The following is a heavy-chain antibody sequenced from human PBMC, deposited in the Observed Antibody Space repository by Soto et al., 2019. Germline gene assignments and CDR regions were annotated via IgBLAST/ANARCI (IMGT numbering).Heavy chain of an antibody. CDR1: GFSVDNIF. CDR2: ISDDGRT. CDR3: SRDHSSGGYDY. V-gene: IGHV3-53*01. D-gene: IGHD2-8*02. Sequence: GGSLRLSCVASGFSVDNIFMSWVRQAPGKGLQWVSTISDDGRTYYADSVKGRFSLSRDKSRNTLYLQMNRLRVEDTAVYYCSRDHSSGGYDYRGQGSRGTVSS. J-gene: IGHJ4*02.